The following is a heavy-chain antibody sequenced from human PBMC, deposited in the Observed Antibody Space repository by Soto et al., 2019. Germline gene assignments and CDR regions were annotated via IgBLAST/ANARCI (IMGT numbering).Heavy chain of an antibody. CDR2: ISGGGDTT. CDR1: GFTFNNYA. Sequence: EVQLLESGGGLVQPGGSLRLSCAASGFTFNNYAMTWVRQAPGKGLEWVSAISGGGDTTSYADSVKGRFTVSRDGSKNPLYLQMSSLRAEDTARYYCAKGRGGSGSLTPRLDFWGQGTLVTFSS. CDR3: AKGRGGSGSLTPRLDF. V-gene: IGHV3-23*01. J-gene: IGHJ4*02. D-gene: IGHD3-10*01.